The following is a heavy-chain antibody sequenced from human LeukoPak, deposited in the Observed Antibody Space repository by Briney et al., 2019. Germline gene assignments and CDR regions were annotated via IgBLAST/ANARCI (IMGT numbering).Heavy chain of an antibody. CDR2: MSASGST. CDR1: GGSISSYY. V-gene: IGHV4-4*07. CDR3: ARVYYYDSSGYYWFDP. D-gene: IGHD3-22*01. Sequence: SETLSLTCTVSGGSISSYYWSWIRQPAGRGLEWIGRMSASGSTNYSPSLESRVTMSVDTSKNQFSLRLNSVTAADTAVYYCARVYYYDSSGYYWFDPWGQGALVTVSS. J-gene: IGHJ5*02.